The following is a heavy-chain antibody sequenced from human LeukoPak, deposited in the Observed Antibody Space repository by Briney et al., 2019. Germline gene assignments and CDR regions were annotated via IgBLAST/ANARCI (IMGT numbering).Heavy chain of an antibody. CDR1: GFTFSSYA. D-gene: IGHD2-2*01. CDR2: ISYDGSNK. CDR3: ARVGIYCSSTSCYVPFDY. V-gene: IGHV3-30*04. Sequence: PGGSLRLSCEASGFTFSSYAMHWVRQAPGKGLEWVAVISYDGSNKYYADSVKGRFTISRDNSKNTLYLQMNSLRAEDTAVYYCARVGIYCSSTSCYVPFDYWGQGTLVTVSS. J-gene: IGHJ4*02.